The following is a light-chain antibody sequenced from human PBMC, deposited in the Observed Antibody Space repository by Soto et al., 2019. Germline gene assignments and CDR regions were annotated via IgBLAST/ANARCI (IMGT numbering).Light chain of an antibody. J-gene: IGKJ5*01. CDR2: GAS. CDR3: QQYNSWPPIT. Sequence: EIVLTPSPGTLSLSPGERATLSCRASQSVSSSYLAWYQQKPGQPPRLLIYGASTRATGIPARFSGSGSGTEFTLSISSLQSEDFAVYYCQQYNSWPPITCGQGTRLEIK. V-gene: IGKV3-15*01. CDR1: QSVSSSY.